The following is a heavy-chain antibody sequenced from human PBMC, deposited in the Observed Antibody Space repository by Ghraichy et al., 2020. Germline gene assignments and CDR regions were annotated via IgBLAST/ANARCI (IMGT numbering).Heavy chain of an antibody. J-gene: IGHJ4*02. CDR3: ARAPNSGSYQPLNYFDY. CDR1: GDSVSSNSAA. D-gene: IGHD1-26*01. Sequence: SQTLSLTCAISGDSVSSNSAAWNWIRQSPSRGLEWLGRTYYRSKWYNDYAVSVKSRITINPDTSKNQFSLQLNSVTPEDTAVYYCARAPNSGSYQPLNYFDYWGQGTLVTVSS. CDR2: TYYRSKWYN. V-gene: IGHV6-1*01.